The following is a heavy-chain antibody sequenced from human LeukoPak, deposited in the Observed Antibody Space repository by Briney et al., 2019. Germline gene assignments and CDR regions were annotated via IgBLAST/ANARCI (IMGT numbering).Heavy chain of an antibody. CDR3: ATTTIRLGY. Sequence: SETLSLTCTVSGGSISSSSHDWGWIRQPPGKGLEWIGSMYYRGSTYHHPSLKSRVTISVDTSKNQFSLKLSSVTAADTAVYYCATTTIRLGYWGQGTLVTVSS. V-gene: IGHV4-39*07. D-gene: IGHD1-26*01. J-gene: IGHJ4*02. CDR1: GGSISSSSHD. CDR2: MYYRGST.